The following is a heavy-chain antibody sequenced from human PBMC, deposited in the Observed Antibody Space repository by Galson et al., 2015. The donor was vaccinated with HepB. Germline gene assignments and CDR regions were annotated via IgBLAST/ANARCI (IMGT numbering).Heavy chain of an antibody. CDR1: GFTFSSYA. CDR3: AKDGKASSGYRFSFDY. J-gene: IGHJ4*02. CDR2: ISGSGGST. D-gene: IGHD6-19*01. V-gene: IGHV3-23*01. Sequence: SLRLSCAASGFTFSSYAMSWVRQAPGKGLEWVSAISGSGGSTYYADSVKGRFTISRDKSKNTLYLQMNSLRAEDTAVYYCAKDGKASSGYRFSFDYWGQGSLVTVSS.